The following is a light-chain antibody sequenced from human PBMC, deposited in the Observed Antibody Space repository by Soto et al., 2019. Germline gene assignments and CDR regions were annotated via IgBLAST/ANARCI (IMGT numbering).Light chain of an antibody. CDR3: QQSYTTPYT. CDR2: AAS. Sequence: DIQMTQSPSTLSASVGDRVTITCRASQGISSWLAWYQQKPGKAPKLLMYAASSLQRGVPSRFSGSGSGTDFTLTISSLQPEDFATYYCQQSYTTPYTFGQGTKVDIK. CDR1: QGISSW. V-gene: IGKV1-39*01. J-gene: IGKJ2*01.